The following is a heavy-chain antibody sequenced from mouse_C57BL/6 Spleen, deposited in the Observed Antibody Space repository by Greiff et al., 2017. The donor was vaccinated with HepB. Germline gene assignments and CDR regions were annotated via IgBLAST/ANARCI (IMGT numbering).Heavy chain of an antibody. V-gene: IGHV1-82*01. CDR1: GYAFSSSW. CDR2: IYPGDGDT. J-gene: IGHJ2*01. Sequence: VQLQQSGPELVKPGASVKISCKASGYAFSSSWMNWVKQRPGKGLEWIGRIYPGDGDTNYNGKFKGKATLTADKSSSTAYMQLSSLTSEDSAVYFCARYEYGNFDYWGQGTTLTVSS. D-gene: IGHD2-1*01. CDR3: ARYEYGNFDY.